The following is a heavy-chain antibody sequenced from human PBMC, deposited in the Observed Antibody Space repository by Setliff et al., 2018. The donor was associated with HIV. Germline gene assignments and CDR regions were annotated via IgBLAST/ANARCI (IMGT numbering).Heavy chain of an antibody. CDR2: IYGSSGST. D-gene: IGHD3-22*01. V-gene: IGHV3-23*01. Sequence: PGGSLRLSCAASGFTFSNYAMSWVRQAPGKGLEWVSAIYGSSGSTNYADSVKGRFTISRDNAKKLVYLQMNSLRAEDTAIYYCARDRASSGYYARFDHWGQGTLVTVSS. CDR1: GFTFSNYA. J-gene: IGHJ4*02. CDR3: ARDRASSGYYARFDH.